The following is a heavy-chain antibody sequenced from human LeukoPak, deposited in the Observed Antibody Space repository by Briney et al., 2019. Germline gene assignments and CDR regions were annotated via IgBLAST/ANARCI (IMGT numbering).Heavy chain of an antibody. CDR3: ARGGSYASFGFDY. V-gene: IGHV3-53*01. CDR1: GFTVSSNS. J-gene: IGHJ4*02. D-gene: IGHD1-26*01. CDR2: IYSGGST. Sequence: PGGSLRLSCAASGFTVSSNSMSWVRQAPGKGLEWVSLIYSGGSTYYADSVKGRFTISRDNSKNTLYLQMNSLRAEGTAVYYCARGGSYASFGFDYWGQGTLVTVSS.